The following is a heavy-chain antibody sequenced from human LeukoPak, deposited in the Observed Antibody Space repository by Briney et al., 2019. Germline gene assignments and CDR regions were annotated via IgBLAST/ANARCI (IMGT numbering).Heavy chain of an antibody. CDR1: GGSLSSSSYY. Sequence: PSETLSLTCTVSGGSLSSSSYYWGWIRQPPGKGLEWIGSIYYSGDSYYNPSLKSRVTISLDTSKNQFSLKLSSVTAADTAVYYCARQSGDCFPWGQGTLVTVSS. D-gene: IGHD2-21*01. J-gene: IGHJ5*02. CDR3: ARQSGDCFP. CDR2: IYYSGDS. V-gene: IGHV4-39*01.